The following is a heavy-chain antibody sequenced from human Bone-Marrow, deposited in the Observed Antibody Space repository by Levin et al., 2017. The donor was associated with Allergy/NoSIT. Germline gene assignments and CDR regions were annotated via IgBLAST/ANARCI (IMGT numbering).Heavy chain of an antibody. J-gene: IGHJ4*02. D-gene: IGHD1-14*01. CDR1: GFTFTTFG. CDR3: ARDRTRTYVDY. V-gene: IGHV3-48*04. CDR2: ISEGGGSTI. Sequence: GESLKISCAASGFTFTTFGINWVRQAPGKGLEWISYISEGGGSTIYYADSVKGRFTVSRDNAKNSLSLQMSSLRAEDTAVYYCARDRTRTYVDYWGEGTLVTVSS.